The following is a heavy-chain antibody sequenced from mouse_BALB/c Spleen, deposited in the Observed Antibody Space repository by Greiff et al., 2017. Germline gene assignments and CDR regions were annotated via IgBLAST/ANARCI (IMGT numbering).Heavy chain of an antibody. J-gene: IGHJ4*01. V-gene: IGHV2-4-1*01. CDR1: GFSLTSYG. CDR2: IWSCGST. Sequence: QVHVKQSGPGLVQPSQSLSITCTVSGFSLTSYGVHWVRQSPGKGLEWLGVIWSCGSTDYNAAFISRLSISKDNSKCQVFFKMNSLQAYDTSIYYCTRNTVRQVYYSMDYWRQGTSVTGSS. D-gene: IGHD1-1*01. CDR3: TRNTVRQVYYSMDY.